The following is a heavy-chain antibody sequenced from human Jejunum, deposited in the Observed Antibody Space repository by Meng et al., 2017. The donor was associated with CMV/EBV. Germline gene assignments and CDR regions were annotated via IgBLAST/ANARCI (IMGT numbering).Heavy chain of an antibody. Sequence: SSYAMSWVRQGPGKGLEWVSAISGSGGSTYYADSVKGRFTISRDNSKNTLYLQMNSLRAEDTAVYYCAKGGSYSSPNYYYYGMDVWGQGTTVTVSS. CDR3: AKGGSYSSPNYYYYGMDV. D-gene: IGHD6-13*01. J-gene: IGHJ6*02. CDR1: SSYA. CDR2: ISGSGGST. V-gene: IGHV3-23*01.